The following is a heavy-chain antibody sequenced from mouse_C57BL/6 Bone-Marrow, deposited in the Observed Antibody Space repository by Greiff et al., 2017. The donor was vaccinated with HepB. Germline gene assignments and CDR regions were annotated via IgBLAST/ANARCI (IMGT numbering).Heavy chain of an antibody. V-gene: IGHV1-55*01. J-gene: IGHJ3*01. CDR1: GYTFTSYW. Sequence: VQLQQPGAELVKPGASVKMSCKASGYTFTSYWITWVKQRPGQGLEWIGDIYPGSGSTNYNEKFKSKATLTVDTSSSTAYMQLSSLTSEDSAVYYCADYYGSAGRFAYWGQGTLVTVSA. CDR2: IYPGSGST. D-gene: IGHD1-1*01. CDR3: ADYYGSAGRFAY.